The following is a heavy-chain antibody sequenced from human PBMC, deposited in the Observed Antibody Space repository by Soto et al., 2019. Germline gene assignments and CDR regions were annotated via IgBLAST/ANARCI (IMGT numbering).Heavy chain of an antibody. D-gene: IGHD3-3*01. CDR2: ITGNGART. Sequence: GGSLRLSCAASGFTFSNYAMSWVRQAPGKGLEWVSGITGNGARTYYADSVKGRFTISRDNSRNTVYLQMNSLGVDDTATYYCANRNYSTSSSFSPLFPAWGQETLVTVSS. CDR1: GFTFSNYA. CDR3: ANRNYSTSSSFSPLFPA. V-gene: IGHV3-23*01. J-gene: IGHJ4*02.